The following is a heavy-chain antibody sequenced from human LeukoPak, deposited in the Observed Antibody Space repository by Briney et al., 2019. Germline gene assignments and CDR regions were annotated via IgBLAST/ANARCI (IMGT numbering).Heavy chain of an antibody. CDR2: VHFDGRT. CDR1: GGPISGSMT. CDR3: ARAVTGAGLDL. Sequence: SETLFLTCTVSGGPISGSMTWGWVRQPPGKGLEWIGNVHFDGRTASNPSLRSRVTLSLDTSTNQFSLKVNSVTATDTALYYCARAVTGAGLDLLGQGLLVTVSS. V-gene: IGHV4-39*07. D-gene: IGHD6-19*01. J-gene: IGHJ5*02.